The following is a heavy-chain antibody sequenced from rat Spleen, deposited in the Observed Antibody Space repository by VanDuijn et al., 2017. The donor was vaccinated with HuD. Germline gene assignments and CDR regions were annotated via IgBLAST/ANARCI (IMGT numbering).Heavy chain of an antibody. Sequence: EVQLVESGGGLVQPGGSLKLSCAASGFTFGDYNMAWVRQAPKKGLEWVATISYDGSSTYYRDSVKGRFTISRDNAKNTLYLQMDSLRSEDTATYYCARGGLFDYWGQGVMVTVSS. CDR2: ISYDGSST. V-gene: IGHV5-7*01. CDR3: ARGGLFDY. J-gene: IGHJ2*01. CDR1: GFTFGDYN.